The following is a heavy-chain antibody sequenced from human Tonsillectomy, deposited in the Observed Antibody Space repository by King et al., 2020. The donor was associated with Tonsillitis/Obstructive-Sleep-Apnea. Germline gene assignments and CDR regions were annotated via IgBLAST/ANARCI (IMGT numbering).Heavy chain of an antibody. Sequence: VQLQQWGAGLLKPSETLSLTCAVYGGSFSDYYWSWIRQPPGRGLDWIVEINHGGSTNYKPSLKSRVTLSLDTSKNQVSLKLSSVTAADTAVYYCARDNIVVVSGAIPSYFDYWGQGTLVTVTS. V-gene: IGHV4-34*01. CDR3: ARDNIVVVSGAIPSYFDY. J-gene: IGHJ4*02. CDR1: GGSFSDYY. D-gene: IGHD2-2*01. CDR2: INHGGST.